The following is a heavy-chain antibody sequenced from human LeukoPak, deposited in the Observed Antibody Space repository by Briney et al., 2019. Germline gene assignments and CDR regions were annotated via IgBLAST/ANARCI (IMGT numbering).Heavy chain of an antibody. CDR2: IYHSGST. V-gene: IGHV4-30-2*01. CDR3: ARAGYSSSNPRDFQH. J-gene: IGHJ1*01. Sequence: SQTLSLACAVSGGSISSGGYSWSWIRQPPGKGLEWIVYIYHSGSTYYNPSLKSRVTISVDRSKNQFSLKLSSVTAADTAVYYCARAGYSSSNPRDFQHWGQGTLVTVSS. CDR1: GGSISSGGYS. D-gene: IGHD6-13*01.